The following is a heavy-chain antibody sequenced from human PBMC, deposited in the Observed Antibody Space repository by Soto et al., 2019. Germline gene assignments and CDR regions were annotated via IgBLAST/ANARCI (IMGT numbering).Heavy chain of an antibody. V-gene: IGHV4-61*01. CDR3: ARVRPEIFIDY. D-gene: IGHD2-15*01. Sequence: PSETLSLTCTVSGGSVSSGSYYWSWIRQPPGKGLEWIGYIYYSGSTNYNPSLKSRVTISVDTSKNQFSLKLSSVTAADTAVYYCARVRPEIFIDYWGQGTLVTVSS. CDR2: IYYSGST. J-gene: IGHJ4*02. CDR1: GGSVSSGSYY.